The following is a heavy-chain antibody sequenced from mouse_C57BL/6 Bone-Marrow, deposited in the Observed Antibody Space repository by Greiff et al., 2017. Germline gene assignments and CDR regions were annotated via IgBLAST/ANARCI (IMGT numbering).Heavy chain of an antibody. D-gene: IGHD2-4*01. CDR2: ISSGSSTL. CDR1: GFTFSDYG. J-gene: IGHJ1*03. V-gene: IGHV5-17*01. CDR3: ARGDYGGFYWYFDV. Sequence: EVKLVESGGGLVKPGGSLKLSCAASGFTFSDYGMHWVRQAPEKGLEWVAYISSGSSTLYYADTVKGRFTLSRDNAKNTLFLQMTSLRSEDTAMYYCARGDYGGFYWYFDVWGTGTTVTVSS.